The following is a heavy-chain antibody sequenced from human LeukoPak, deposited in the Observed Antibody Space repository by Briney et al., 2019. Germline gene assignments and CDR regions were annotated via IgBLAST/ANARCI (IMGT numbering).Heavy chain of an antibody. D-gene: IGHD5-24*01. CDR3: VRDRELTY. V-gene: IGHV4-39*07. J-gene: IGHJ4*02. CDR1: GGSISSSSYY. CDR2: IYYSGST. Sequence: SETLSLTCTVSGGSISSSSYYWGWIRQPPGKGLEWIGSIYYSGSTYYNPSLKSRVTISVDTSKNQFSLKLTSVTAADTAMYYCVRDRELTYWGQGTLVTVSS.